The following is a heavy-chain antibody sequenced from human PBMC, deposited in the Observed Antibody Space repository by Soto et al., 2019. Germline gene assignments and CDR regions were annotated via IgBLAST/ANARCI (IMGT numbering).Heavy chain of an antibody. J-gene: IGHJ5*02. CDR2: IVNDGSEK. Sequence: QVQLVESGGGVVQPGRSPRLSCAASGFTFSRFGMHWVRQSPGKGLGWLAVIVNDGSEKDHADSVKGRFTISRDNSMNTLYLQLYSLRAESTAVYYCARDDGFADNGLELWGQGTLVTVSS. CDR3: ARDDGFADNGLEL. CDR1: GFTFSRFG. V-gene: IGHV3-33*01. D-gene: IGHD5-12*01.